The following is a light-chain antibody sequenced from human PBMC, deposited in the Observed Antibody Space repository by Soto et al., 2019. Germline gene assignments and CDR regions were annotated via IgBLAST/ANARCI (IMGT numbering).Light chain of an antibody. CDR3: LQYGAPLWT. V-gene: IGKV3-20*01. CDR2: GAS. Sequence: EIALTQSPGTLSLSPGERATLSCRASQSVTANYLASYHQKPGQAPRLLIYGASIGSTGIPARFSGSGSGTDFTIPITRPEPEAFEVYYYLQYGAPLWTFGQGTKVAIK. CDR1: QSVTANY. J-gene: IGKJ1*01.